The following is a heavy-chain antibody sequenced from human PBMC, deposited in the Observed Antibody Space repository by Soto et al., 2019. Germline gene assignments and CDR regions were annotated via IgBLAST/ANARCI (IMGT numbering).Heavy chain of an antibody. CDR3: ARETQPGIKIFGVVIKNDAFDI. Sequence: GGSLRLSCAASGFTFSSYAMHWVRQAPGKGLEWVAVISYDGSNKYYADSVKGRFTISRDNSKNTLYLQMNSLRAEDTAVYYCARETQPGIKIFGVVIKNDAFDIWGQGTMVTVSS. V-gene: IGHV3-30-3*01. CDR1: GFTFSSYA. CDR2: ISYDGSNK. J-gene: IGHJ3*02. D-gene: IGHD3-3*01.